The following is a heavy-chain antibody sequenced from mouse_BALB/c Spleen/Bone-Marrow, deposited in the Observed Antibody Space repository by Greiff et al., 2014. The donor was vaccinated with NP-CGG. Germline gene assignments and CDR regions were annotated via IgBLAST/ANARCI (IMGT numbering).Heavy chain of an antibody. CDR3: ARASVVPYYFDF. CDR1: GYTFSNYW. CDR2: ILPGSGTA. J-gene: IGHJ2*01. D-gene: IGHD1-1*01. Sequence: QVHVKQSGAELMKPGASVKISCKATGYTFSNYWIDWVKQRPGHGLEWIGEILPGSGTANYNEKFKGKATFTADTSSNTAYMQLSSLTSEDSALYYCARASVVPYYFDFWGRGTTLTVSS. V-gene: IGHV1-9*01.